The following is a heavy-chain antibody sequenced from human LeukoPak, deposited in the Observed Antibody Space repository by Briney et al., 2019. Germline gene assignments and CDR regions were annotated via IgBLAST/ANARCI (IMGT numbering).Heavy chain of an antibody. D-gene: IGHD6-19*01. CDR2: ISGSGGST. J-gene: IGHJ4*02. Sequence: PGGSLRLSCAASGFTFSSYAMSWVRQAPGKGLEWVSAISGSGGSTYYADSVKGRFTISRDNSKNTLYLQMNSLRAEDTAVYYCAKDRIDNNGWYLPRTGDWGQGTLVTVSS. CDR3: AKDRIDNNGWYLPRTGD. CDR1: GFTFSSYA. V-gene: IGHV3-23*01.